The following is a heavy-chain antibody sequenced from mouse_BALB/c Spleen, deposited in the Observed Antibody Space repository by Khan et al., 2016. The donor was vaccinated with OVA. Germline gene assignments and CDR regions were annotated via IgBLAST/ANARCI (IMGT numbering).Heavy chain of an antibody. Sequence: VELVESGPGLVAPSQSLYITCTVSGFSLTSYGVSWVRQPPGKGLEWLGVIWGDGSTNYHSALISRLIISKDNSQSQVSLKLNSLQTDDTATYYCAKFTPDYYSLDYWGQGTSVTVSS. CDR1: GFSLTSYG. V-gene: IGHV2-3*01. J-gene: IGHJ4*01. D-gene: IGHD1-1*01. CDR2: IWGDGST. CDR3: AKFTPDYYSLDY.